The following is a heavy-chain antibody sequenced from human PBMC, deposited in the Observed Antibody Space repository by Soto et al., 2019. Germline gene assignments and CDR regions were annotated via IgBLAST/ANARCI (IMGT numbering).Heavy chain of an antibody. Sequence: SGPTLVNTTQTFTLTCTFSGLSLITSGMCVSWIRQPPGKALEWLALIDWDDDKYYSTSLKTRLTISKDTSKNQVVLIMTNMDPVDTATYYCARMQAPVASSSLDYWGQGTLVTVSS. CDR3: ARMQAPVASSSLDY. D-gene: IGHD6-6*01. CDR1: GLSLITSGMC. V-gene: IGHV2-70*01. J-gene: IGHJ4*02. CDR2: IDWDDDK.